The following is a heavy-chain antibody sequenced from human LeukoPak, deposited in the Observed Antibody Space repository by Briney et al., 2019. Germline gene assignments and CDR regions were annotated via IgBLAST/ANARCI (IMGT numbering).Heavy chain of an antibody. CDR3: ARARGGWLKLGGGIDY. CDR1: GGSIDYYF. J-gene: IGHJ4*02. V-gene: IGHV4-59*08. CDR2: VYYSGTT. D-gene: IGHD5-24*01. Sequence: SETLSLTCSVSGGSIDYYFWDWIRQPPGKGLEWIGYVYYSGTTDYNPSLMSRVSISVDTSKNQFSLRLSSVTAAATAVYYCARARGGWLKLGGGIDYWGQGTLVTVSS.